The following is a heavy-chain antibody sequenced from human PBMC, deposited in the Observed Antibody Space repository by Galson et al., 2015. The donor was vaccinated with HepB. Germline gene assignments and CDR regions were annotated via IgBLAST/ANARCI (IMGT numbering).Heavy chain of an antibody. CDR1: GFTFSSYG. D-gene: IGHD6-13*01. CDR2: IWYDGSNK. V-gene: IGHV3-33*01. Sequence: SLRLSCAASGFTFSSYGMHWVRQAPGKGLEWVAVIWYDGSNKYYADSVKGRFTISRDNSKNTLYLQMNSLRAEDTAVYYCARDNWDSSSWYGGYYYGMDVRGQGTTVTVSS. CDR3: ARDNWDSSSWYGGYYYGMDV. J-gene: IGHJ6*02.